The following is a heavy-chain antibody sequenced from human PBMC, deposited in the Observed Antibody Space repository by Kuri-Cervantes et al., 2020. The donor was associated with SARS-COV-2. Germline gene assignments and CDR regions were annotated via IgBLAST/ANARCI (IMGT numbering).Heavy chain of an antibody. CDR2: IKQDGSEK. CDR3: ARATNYYYDSSGYYYKAFDI. CDR1: GFTFSSYW. Sequence: GESLKISCAASGFTFSSYWMSWVRQAPGKGLEWVANIKQDGSEKYYVDSVKGRFTISRDNAKNSQYLQMNSLRAEDTAVYYCARATNYYYDSSGYYYKAFDIWGQGTMVTVSS. J-gene: IGHJ3*02. V-gene: IGHV3-7*05. D-gene: IGHD3-22*01.